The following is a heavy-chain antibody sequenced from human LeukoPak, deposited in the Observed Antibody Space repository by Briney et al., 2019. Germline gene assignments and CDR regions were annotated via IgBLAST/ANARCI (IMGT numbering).Heavy chain of an antibody. CDR2: TYYRSKWYN. J-gene: IGHJ6*02. D-gene: IGHD1-26*01. CDR3: ARDADSGSYLEYYYYGMDV. Sequence: SQTLSPTCAISGDSVSSNSAAWNWIRQSPSRGLEWLGRTYYRSKWYNDYAVSVKSRITINPDTSKNQFSLQLNSVTPEDTAVYYCARDADSGSYLEYYYYGMDVWGQGTTVAVSS. V-gene: IGHV6-1*01. CDR1: GDSVSSNSAA.